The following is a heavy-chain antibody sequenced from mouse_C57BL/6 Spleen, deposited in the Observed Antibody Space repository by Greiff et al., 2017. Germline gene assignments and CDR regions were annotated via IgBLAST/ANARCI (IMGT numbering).Heavy chain of an antibody. J-gene: IGHJ2*01. V-gene: IGHV1-82*01. CDR3: ARSKTAQATDY. D-gene: IGHD3-2*02. CDR1: GYAFSSSW. Sequence: VQLQQSGPELVKPGASVKISCKASGYAFSSSWMNWVKQRPGKGLEWIGRIYPGDGDTNYNGKFKGKATLTADNSSSTAYMQLSSLTSEDSAVYFCARSKTAQATDYWGQGTTLTVSS. CDR2: IYPGDGDT.